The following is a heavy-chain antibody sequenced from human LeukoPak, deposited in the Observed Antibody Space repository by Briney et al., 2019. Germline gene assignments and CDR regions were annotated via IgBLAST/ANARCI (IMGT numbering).Heavy chain of an antibody. CDR2: SSGSDGTI. CDR3: ARKLPGTVYFDY. Sequence: PGGSLRLSCVASGFTFSSYEMNWVRQAPGKGLEWISFSSGSDGTIYYADSVKGRFTISRDDPKNSLFLQMNSLRVEDTAVYFCARKLPGTVYFDYWGQGTLVAVSS. J-gene: IGHJ4*02. D-gene: IGHD1-1*01. V-gene: IGHV3-48*03. CDR1: GFTFSSYE.